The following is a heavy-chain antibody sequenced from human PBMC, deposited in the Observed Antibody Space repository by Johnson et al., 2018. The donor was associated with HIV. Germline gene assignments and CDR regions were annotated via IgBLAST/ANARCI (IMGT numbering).Heavy chain of an antibody. J-gene: IGHJ3*02. CDR2: IRSSGRTI. CDR3: AREEGNYILTRGDAFDI. CDR1: GFTFSDYY. D-gene: IGHD3-9*01. V-gene: IGHV3-11*04. Sequence: QVQLVESGGGLVRPGGSLRLSCAASGFTFSDYYMTWIRQAPGKGLECVSYIRSSGRTIYYADSVKGRFTISRDNAKNSLYLQMNSLSAEDTAVYYCAREEGNYILTRGDAFDIWGQGTMVTVSS.